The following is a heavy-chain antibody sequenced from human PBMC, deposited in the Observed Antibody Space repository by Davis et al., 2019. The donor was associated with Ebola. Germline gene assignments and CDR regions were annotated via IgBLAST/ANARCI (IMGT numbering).Heavy chain of an antibody. CDR1: GFTFSSYW. D-gene: IGHD3-22*01. Sequence: PGGSLRLSCAASGFTFSSYWMHWVRQAPGKGLVWVSRINSDGSSTSYADSVKGRFTISRDNAKNTLYLQMNSLRAEDTAVYYCAREPYYDSSGYYTYYYYYGMDVWGQGTTVTVSS. V-gene: IGHV3-74*01. CDR3: AREPYYDSSGYYTYYYYYGMDV. CDR2: INSDGSST. J-gene: IGHJ6*02.